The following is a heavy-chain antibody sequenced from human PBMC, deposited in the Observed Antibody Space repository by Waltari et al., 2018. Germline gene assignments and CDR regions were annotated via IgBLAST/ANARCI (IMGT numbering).Heavy chain of an antibody. CDR2: ISSSSSTI. J-gene: IGHJ6*02. CDR3: ARAPGWLLANYYYGMDV. CDR1: GFTFSSYS. D-gene: IGHD5-12*01. V-gene: IGHV3-48*01. Sequence: EVQLVESGGGLVQPGGSLRLSCAASGFTFSSYSMNWVRQAPGKGLEWVSYISSSSSTIYYADSVKGRFTISRDNAKNSLYLQMNSLRAEDTAVYYCARAPGWLLANYYYGMDVWGQGTTVTVSS.